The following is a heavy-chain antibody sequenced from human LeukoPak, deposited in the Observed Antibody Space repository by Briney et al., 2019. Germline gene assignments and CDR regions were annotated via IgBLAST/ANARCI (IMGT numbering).Heavy chain of an antibody. CDR3: ATPSYGDFDAFDI. Sequence: LGESLQISCKGSGYSFTSYWIGWVRQMPGKGLEWMGIIYPGDSDTRYSPSFQGQVTISADKSISTAYLQWSSLKASDTAMYYCATPSYGDFDAFDIWGQGTMVTVSS. V-gene: IGHV5-51*01. CDR1: GYSFTSYW. D-gene: IGHD4-17*01. J-gene: IGHJ3*02. CDR2: IYPGDSDT.